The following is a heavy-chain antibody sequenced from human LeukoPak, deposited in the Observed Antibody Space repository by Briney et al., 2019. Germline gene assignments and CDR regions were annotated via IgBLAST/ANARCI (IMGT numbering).Heavy chain of an antibody. CDR3: ARVSPRYSGSYQPDY. CDR2: ISAYNGNT. Sequence: GASVKVSCKASGYTFTSYGISWVRQAPGQGLEWMGWISAYNGNTNYAQKLQGRVTMTTDTSTSTAYMELRSLRSDDTAVYYRARVSPRYSGSYQPDYWGQGTLVTVSS. D-gene: IGHD1-26*01. CDR1: GYTFTSYG. V-gene: IGHV1-18*01. J-gene: IGHJ4*02.